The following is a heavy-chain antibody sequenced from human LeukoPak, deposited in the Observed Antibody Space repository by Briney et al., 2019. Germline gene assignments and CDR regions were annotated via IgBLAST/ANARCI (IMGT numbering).Heavy chain of an antibody. CDR3: ASGTLDGNAFDI. CDR2: ISYDGSNK. D-gene: IGHD5-24*01. CDR1: GFTFSSYG. V-gene: IGHV3-30*19. J-gene: IGHJ3*02. Sequence: GRSLRLSCAASGFTFSSYGMHWVRQAPGKGLEWVAVISYDGSNKYYADSVKGRFTISRDNSKNTLYLQMNSLRAEDTAVYYCASGTLDGNAFDIWGQGTMVTVSS.